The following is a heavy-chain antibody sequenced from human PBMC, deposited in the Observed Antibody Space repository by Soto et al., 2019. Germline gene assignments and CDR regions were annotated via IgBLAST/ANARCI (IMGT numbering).Heavy chain of an antibody. V-gene: IGHV4-34*01. CDR3: ARSRLRANCSSTSCSRPYYYYYGMDV. Sequence: SETLSLTCAVYGGSFSGYYWSWIRQPPGKGLEWIGEINHSGSTNYNPSLKSRVTISVDTSKNQFSLKLSSVTAADTAVYYCARSRLRANCSSTSCSRPYYYYYGMDVWGQGTTVTVS. D-gene: IGHD2-2*01. CDR2: INHSGST. CDR1: GGSFSGYY. J-gene: IGHJ6*02.